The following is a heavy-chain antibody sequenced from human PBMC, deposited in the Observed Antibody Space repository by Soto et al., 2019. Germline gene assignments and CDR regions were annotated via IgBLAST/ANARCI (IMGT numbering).Heavy chain of an antibody. CDR2: ISYDGSNK. CDR3: AKDGMDGHMITFGGVIVRSYYYYGMDV. J-gene: IGHJ6*02. D-gene: IGHD3-16*02. CDR1: GFTFSSYG. V-gene: IGHV3-30*18. Sequence: WLSLRLSCSASGFTFSSYGMHWVRQAPVKGLEWVAVISYDGSNKYYADSVKGRFTISRDNSKNTLYLQMNSLRAEDTAVYYCAKDGMDGHMITFGGVIVRSYYYYGMDVWGQGTTVTVSS.